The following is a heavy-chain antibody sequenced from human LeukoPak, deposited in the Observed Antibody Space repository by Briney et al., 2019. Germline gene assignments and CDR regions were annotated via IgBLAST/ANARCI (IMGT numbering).Heavy chain of an antibody. CDR1: GFTFSSYG. CDR2: ISGSGGST. J-gene: IGHJ4*02. D-gene: IGHD4-23*01. CDR3: AKTDYGGNSGDYFDY. V-gene: IGHV3-23*01. Sequence: GGSLRLSCAASGFTFSSYGMSWVRQAPGKGLEWVSAISGSGGSTYYADSVKGRFTISRDNSKNTLYLQMNSLRAEDTAVYYCAKTDYGGNSGDYFDYWGQGTLVTVSS.